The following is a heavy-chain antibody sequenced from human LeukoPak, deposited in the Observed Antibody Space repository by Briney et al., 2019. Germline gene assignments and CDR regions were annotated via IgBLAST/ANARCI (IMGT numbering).Heavy chain of an antibody. J-gene: IGHJ4*02. Sequence: PSETLSLTCIVSGGSVSSYYWSWSRQPPGKGLEWIGYVYYSGNTNYNPSLKSRVTISLDMSKNQFSLKLNSVTAADTAVYYCARDAGGVSGRQLDYWGQGTPVTVSS. CDR3: ARDAGGVSGRQLDY. V-gene: IGHV4-59*02. D-gene: IGHD1-26*01. CDR2: VYYSGNT. CDR1: GGSVSSYY.